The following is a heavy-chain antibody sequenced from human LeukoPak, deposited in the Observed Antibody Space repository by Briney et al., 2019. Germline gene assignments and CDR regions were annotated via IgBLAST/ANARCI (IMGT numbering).Heavy chain of an antibody. CDR1: GFKFRSYG. Sequence: GGSLRLSCAASGFKFRSYGMHWVRQAPGKGLEWVALISFDESNKYYLDSVKGRFTISRDNSKNTLYLQMNSLRAEDTAVYYCAREKEGYCSRTSCYLDYYYYYMDVWGKGTTVTISS. V-gene: IGHV3-30*03. CDR2: ISFDESNK. CDR3: AREKEGYCSRTSCYLDYYYYYMDV. J-gene: IGHJ6*03. D-gene: IGHD2-2*01.